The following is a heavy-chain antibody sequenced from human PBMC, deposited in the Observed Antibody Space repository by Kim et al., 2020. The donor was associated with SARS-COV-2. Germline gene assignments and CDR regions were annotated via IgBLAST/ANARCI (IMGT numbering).Heavy chain of an antibody. V-gene: IGHV3-53*04. J-gene: IGHJ4*02. CDR3: ARVSDWGFHFDS. Sequence: GGSLRLSCAAFSVSDNYLGWVRQPPGQGLEWVSLLHSGGMTYYADFVEGRFTISRHSFKNTLYLQMNSLRSEDTAVYYCARVSDWGFHFDSWGPGTLVTVSS. D-gene: IGHD7-27*01. CDR1: SVSDNY. CDR2: LHSGGMT.